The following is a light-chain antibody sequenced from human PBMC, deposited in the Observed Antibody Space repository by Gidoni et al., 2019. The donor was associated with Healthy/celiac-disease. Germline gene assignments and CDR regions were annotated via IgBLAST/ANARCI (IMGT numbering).Light chain of an antibody. J-gene: IGLJ2*01. CDR1: SSDVCGYNY. Sequence: SPLPQPASVSASPRHSITISCTGTSSDVCGYNYVSWYQQHPGKAPKLMIYDVSNRPSGVSNRFSGSKSGNTASLTISGLQAEDEADYYCSSYTSSSTIVVFGGGTKLTVL. CDR2: DVS. CDR3: SSYTSSSTIVV. V-gene: IGLV2-14*01.